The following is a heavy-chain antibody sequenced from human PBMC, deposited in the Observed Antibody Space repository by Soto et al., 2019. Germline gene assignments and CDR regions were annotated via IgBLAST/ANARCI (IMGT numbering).Heavy chain of an antibody. CDR1: GVFINSSSYY. V-gene: IGHV4-39*01. J-gene: IGHJ6*01. CDR2: VYHTGST. CDR3: ARHRRKGDGLEV. Sequence: PSETLSLTCSVSGVFINSSSYYWGWIRQPPGKGLEWTGSVYHTGSTYHNPSLKSRVTISVDASKNQFSLKLSSVTAADTAVYYCARHRRKGDGLEVLGQGTTVNLSS.